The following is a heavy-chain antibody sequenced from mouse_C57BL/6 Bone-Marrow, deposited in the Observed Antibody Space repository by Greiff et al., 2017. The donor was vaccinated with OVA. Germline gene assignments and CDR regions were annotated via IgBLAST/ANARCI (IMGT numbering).Heavy chain of an antibody. CDR2: INPSSGYT. J-gene: IGHJ2*01. CDR3: ARSPLWLNFDY. V-gene: IGHV1-4*01. D-gene: IGHD6-1*01. CDR1: GYTFPSYT. Sequence: QLQQSGAELARPGASVKMSCKASGYTFPSYTMHWVKQRPGQGLEWIGYINPSSGYTKYNQKFKDKATLTADKSSSTAYMQLSSLTSEDSAVYYCARSPLWLNFDYWGQGTTLTVSS.